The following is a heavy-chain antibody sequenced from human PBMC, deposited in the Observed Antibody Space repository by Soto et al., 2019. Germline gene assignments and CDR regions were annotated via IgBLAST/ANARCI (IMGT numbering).Heavy chain of an antibody. D-gene: IGHD1-26*01. Sequence: EVQLVESGGGLVRPGGSLRLSCAASGFTFSYYWMHWVRQAPGEGLVWVSRIHSDGSSTTYADFVKGRFIISRDNARNTVDLQMNSVRVEDTAVYCCARGDRGAFDLWGQGTVVTVSS. V-gene: IGHV3-74*01. J-gene: IGHJ3*01. CDR3: ARGDRGAFDL. CDR2: IHSDGSST. CDR1: GFTFSYYW.